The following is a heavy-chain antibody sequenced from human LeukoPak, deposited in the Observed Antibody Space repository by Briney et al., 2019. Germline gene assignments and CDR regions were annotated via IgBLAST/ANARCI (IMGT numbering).Heavy chain of an antibody. CDR1: GGSISSYY. J-gene: IGHJ4*02. V-gene: IGHV4-4*07. Sequence: SETLSLTCTVSGGSISSYYWSWIRQPAGKGLEWIGRIYTSGSTYYNPSLKSRVTISVDTSKNQFSLKLSSVTAADTAVYYCARVRQNYDFWSGYYTGPLDYWGQGTLVTVSS. CDR2: IYTSGST. CDR3: ARVRQNYDFWSGYYTGPLDY. D-gene: IGHD3-3*01.